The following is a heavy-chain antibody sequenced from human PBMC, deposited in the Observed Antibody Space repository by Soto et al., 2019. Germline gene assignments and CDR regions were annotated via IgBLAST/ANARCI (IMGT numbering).Heavy chain of an antibody. J-gene: IGHJ6*02. CDR1: GYSFTSYW. CDR2: IHPGDSDT. Sequence: PGESLKISCKGSGYSFTSYWIGWVRQMPGKGLEWMGVIHPGDSDTRYSPSFQGQVTISADKPISTAYLQWSSLKASDTAMYYCTLSYGDSYYYYYGMDVWGQGTTVTVSS. V-gene: IGHV5-51*01. D-gene: IGHD4-17*01. CDR3: TLSYGDSYYYYYGMDV.